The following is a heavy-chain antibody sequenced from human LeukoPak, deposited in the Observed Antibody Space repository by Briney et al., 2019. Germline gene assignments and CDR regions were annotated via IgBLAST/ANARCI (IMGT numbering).Heavy chain of an antibody. J-gene: IGHJ4*02. Sequence: GGSLRLSCAASGFTFSSYSMNWVRQAPGKGLEWVSVIYSGGSTYYADSVKGRFTISRDNSKNTLYLQMNSLRAEDTAVYYCAGTGYSCVFGYWGQGTLVTVSS. V-gene: IGHV3-53*01. CDR2: IYSGGST. D-gene: IGHD6-19*01. CDR1: GFTFSSYS. CDR3: AGTGYSCVFGY.